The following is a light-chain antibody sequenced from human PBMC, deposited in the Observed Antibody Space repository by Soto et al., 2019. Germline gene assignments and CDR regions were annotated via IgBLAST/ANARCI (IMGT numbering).Light chain of an antibody. CDR1: QNIRSW. CDR3: QQYNSYPWT. Sequence: DIQMTQSPSSLSASVGDSVTITCRASQNIRSWLAWYQQKPGKAPKLLIYEASSLESGVPSNFSGSGSGTEFTLTISSLQPEDFATYYCQQYNSYPWTFGQGTKVDI. J-gene: IGKJ1*01. CDR2: EAS. V-gene: IGKV1-5*01.